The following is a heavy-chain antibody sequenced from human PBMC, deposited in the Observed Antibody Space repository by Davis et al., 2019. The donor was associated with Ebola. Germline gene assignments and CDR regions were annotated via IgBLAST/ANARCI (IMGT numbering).Heavy chain of an antibody. CDR2: ISSSSGTI. J-gene: IGHJ6*02. V-gene: IGHV3-48*04. CDR3: ARDRPLDFFFGDYYGMDV. D-gene: IGHD3-16*01. CDR1: GFTSSSYT. Sequence: GGSLRLSCAASGFTSSSYTMNCVRQAPGKGLEWVSYISSSSGTIYYADSLKGRFTISRDNAKNSLYLQMNSLRAEDTAVYYCARDRPLDFFFGDYYGMDVWGQGTTVTVSS.